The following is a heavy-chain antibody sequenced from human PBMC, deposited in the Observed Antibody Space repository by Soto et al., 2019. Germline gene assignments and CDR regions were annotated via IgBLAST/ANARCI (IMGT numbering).Heavy chain of an antibody. D-gene: IGHD3-3*01. V-gene: IGHV1-46*01. CDR3: ARDRGRITIFGVVPYPFDP. J-gene: IGHJ5*02. CDR2: INPSGGST. CDR1: GYTFTSYY. Sequence: GASVKVSCTASGYTFTSYYMHWVRQAPGQGLEWMGIINPSGGSTSYAQKFQGRVTMTRDTSTSTVYMELSSLRSEDTAVYYCARDRGRITIFGVVPYPFDPWGQGTLVTVSS.